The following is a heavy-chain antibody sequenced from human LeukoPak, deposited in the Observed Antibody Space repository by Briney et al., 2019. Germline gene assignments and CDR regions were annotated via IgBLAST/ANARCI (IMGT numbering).Heavy chain of an antibody. CDR3: ARHFYGSGSYRAYGMDV. CDR1: GGSFSGYY. J-gene: IGHJ6*02. CDR2: IYSSGST. Sequence: PSETLSLTCTVYGGSFSGYYWSWIRQPPGKGLEWIGYIYSSGSTNYNPSLKSRVTISVATSKNQFSLKVSSVTAADTAVYYCARHFYGSGSYRAYGMDVWGQGTTVTVSS. V-gene: IGHV4-59*08. D-gene: IGHD3-10*01.